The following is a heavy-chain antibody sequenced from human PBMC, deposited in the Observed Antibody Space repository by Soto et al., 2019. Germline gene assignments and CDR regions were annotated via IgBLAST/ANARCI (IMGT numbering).Heavy chain of an antibody. D-gene: IGHD1-7*01. CDR1: GYTFTSYG. V-gene: IGHV1-18*01. Sequence: QVQLVQSGAEVKKPGASVKVSCKASGYTFTSYGISWVRQAPRQGLEWMGWISTYNGNTNYAQKLQGRVTMTTDTSSSTAYMELRSLRSDDTAVYYCARDREYNWNYNWFDPWGQGTLVTVSS. J-gene: IGHJ5*02. CDR2: ISTYNGNT. CDR3: ARDREYNWNYNWFDP.